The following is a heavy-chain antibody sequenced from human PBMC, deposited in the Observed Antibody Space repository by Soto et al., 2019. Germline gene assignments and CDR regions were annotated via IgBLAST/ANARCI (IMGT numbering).Heavy chain of an antibody. V-gene: IGHV4-39*01. CDR2: IYYSGSS. D-gene: IGHD1-1*01. Sequence: PSETLSLTCTVSGGSITSSEYYWAWIRQPPGKGLQFVGTIYYSGSSYSSPSLKSRLSMSVDTSKNQFSLTMKSVTAADTGVYYCASHPLNWSGADPWGQGVLVTVSS. CDR1: GGSITSSEYY. CDR3: ASHPLNWSGADP. J-gene: IGHJ5*02.